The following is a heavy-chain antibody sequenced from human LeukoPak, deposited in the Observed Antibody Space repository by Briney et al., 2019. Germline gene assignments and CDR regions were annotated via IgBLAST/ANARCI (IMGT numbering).Heavy chain of an antibody. CDR2: ISYSGST. V-gene: IGHV4-59*01. J-gene: IGHJ5*02. CDR1: GGSISRYY. Sequence: PSGTLSLTCAVSGGSISRYYWSWIRQPPGKGLEWIGYISYSGSTNYNPSLKSRVTTSVDTSKNQFSLKLSSVTAADTAVYYCARGVEEGNWFDPWGQGTLVTVSS. D-gene: IGHD1-1*01. CDR3: ARGVEEGNWFDP.